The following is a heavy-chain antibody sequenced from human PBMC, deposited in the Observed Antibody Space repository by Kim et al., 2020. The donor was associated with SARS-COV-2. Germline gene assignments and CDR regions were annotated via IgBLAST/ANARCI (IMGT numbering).Heavy chain of an antibody. V-gene: IGHV1-58*01. CDR2: IVVGSGNT. J-gene: IGHJ6*02. D-gene: IGHD6-19*01. Sequence: SVKVSCKASGFTFTSSAVQWVRQARGQRLEWIGWIVVGSGNTNYAQKFQERVTITRDMSTSTAYMELSSLRSEDTAVYYCAAGNSSGWYLYYYYGMDVWGQGTTVTVSS. CDR1: GFTFTSSA. CDR3: AAGNSSGWYLYYYYGMDV.